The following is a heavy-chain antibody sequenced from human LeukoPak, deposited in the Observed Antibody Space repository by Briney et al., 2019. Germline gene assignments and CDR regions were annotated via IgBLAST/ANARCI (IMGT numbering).Heavy chain of an antibody. CDR3: ARGLYYYYYMDV. CDR2: IYSDSGGST. J-gene: IGHJ6*03. CDR1: GFTVSSNY. V-gene: IGHV3-66*02. Sequence: GGSLRLSCAASGFTVSSNYMSWVRQAPGKGLGWVSVIYSDSGGSTYYTDSVKGRFTISRDNSKNTLYLQMNSLRAEDTAIYYCARGLYYYYYMDVWGKGTTVTVSS.